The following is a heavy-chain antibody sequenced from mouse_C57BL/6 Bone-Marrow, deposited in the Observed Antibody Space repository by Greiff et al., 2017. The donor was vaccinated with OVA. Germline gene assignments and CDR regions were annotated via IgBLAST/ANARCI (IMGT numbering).Heavy chain of an antibody. V-gene: IGHV14-4*01. J-gene: IGHJ2*01. CDR2: IDPENGDT. CDR1: GFNIKDDY. CDR3: TTETTVVHDY. D-gene: IGHD1-1*01. Sequence: EVQRVESGAELVRPGASVKLSCTASGFNIKDDYMHWVKQRPEQGLEWIGWIDPENGDTEYASKFQGKATITADTSSNTAYLQLSSLTSEDTAVYYCTTETTVVHDYWGQGTTLTVSS.